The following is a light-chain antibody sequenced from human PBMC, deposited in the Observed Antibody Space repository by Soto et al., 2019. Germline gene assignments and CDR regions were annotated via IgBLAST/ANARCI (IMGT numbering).Light chain of an antibody. CDR2: AAS. CDR3: QQSYSTPPT. V-gene: IGKV1-39*01. Sequence: DIQMTQSPSSLSASLAYRFTITCRASQSISSYLNWYQQKPGKAPKLLIYAASSLQSGVPSRFSGSGSGTDFTLTISSLQPEDFATYYCQQSYSTPPTFGQGTKVDIK. CDR1: QSISSY. J-gene: IGKJ1*01.